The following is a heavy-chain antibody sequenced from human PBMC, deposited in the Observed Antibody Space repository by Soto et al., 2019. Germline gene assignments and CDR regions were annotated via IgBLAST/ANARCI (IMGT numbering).Heavy chain of an antibody. CDR3: ARHGYIAAAGKNYYYYGMDV. D-gene: IGHD6-13*01. CDR2: IYYSGST. J-gene: IGHJ6*02. CDR1: GGSISSYY. V-gene: IGHV4-59*08. Sequence: PSETLSLTCTVSGGSISSYYWSWIRQPPGKGLEWIGYIYYSGSTNYNPSLKSRVTISVDTSKNQFSLKLSSVTAADTAVYYCARHGYIAAAGKNYYYYGMDVWGQGTTVTVSS.